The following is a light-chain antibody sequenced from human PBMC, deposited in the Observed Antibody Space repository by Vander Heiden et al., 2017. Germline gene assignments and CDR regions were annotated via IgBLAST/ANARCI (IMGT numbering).Light chain of an antibody. V-gene: IGKV1-39*01. CDR1: QSISSY. CDR3: QQCDSTPLT. Sequence: DIQMTQSPSSLSASVGDRVTITCRASQSISSYLNWDQQKPGKAPKLLIYAASSLQSGVPSRFSGSGSGTDFTLTISRLQPEDFATYYCQQCDSTPLTFGQGTKMEIK. J-gene: IGKJ2*01. CDR2: AAS.